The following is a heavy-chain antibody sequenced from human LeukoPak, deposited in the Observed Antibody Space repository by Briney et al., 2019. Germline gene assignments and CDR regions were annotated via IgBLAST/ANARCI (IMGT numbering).Heavy chain of an antibody. Sequence: SETLSLTCTVSGGSISSYYWSWIRQPPGKGLEWIGYIYYSGSTNYNPSLKSRVTISVDTSKNQFSLKLSSVTAADTAVYYCASFDGPGYSYGFDYWGQGTLVTVSS. D-gene: IGHD5-18*01. CDR1: GGSISSYY. V-gene: IGHV4-59*01. J-gene: IGHJ4*02. CDR2: IYYSGST. CDR3: ASFDGPGYSYGFDY.